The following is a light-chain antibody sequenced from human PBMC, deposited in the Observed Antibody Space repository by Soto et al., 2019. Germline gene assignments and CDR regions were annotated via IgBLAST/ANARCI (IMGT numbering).Light chain of an antibody. J-gene: IGKJ5*01. CDR1: QSVSSN. V-gene: IGKV3-11*01. Sequence: VLTQSPGTLSLSPGERATLSCRASQSVSSNVAWYQQKPGQAPRLLIYDASNRATGIPARFSGSGSGTDFTLTISSLEPEDFAVYYCQQRSNWPITFGQGTRLEI. CDR2: DAS. CDR3: QQRSNWPIT.